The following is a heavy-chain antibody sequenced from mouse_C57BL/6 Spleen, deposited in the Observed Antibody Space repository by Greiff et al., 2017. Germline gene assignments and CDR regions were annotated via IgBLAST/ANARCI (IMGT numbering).Heavy chain of an antibody. CDR1: GYTFTSYW. D-gene: IGHD2-1*01. V-gene: IGHV1-53*01. Sequence: VQLQQPGTELVKPGASVKLSCKASGYTFTSYWMHWVKQRPGQGLAWIGNINPSNGGTNYNEKFKSKATLTVDKSSSTAYMQLSSLTSEDSAVYYCARGDIYFGGFAYWGQGTLVTVSA. CDR2: INPSNGGT. J-gene: IGHJ3*01. CDR3: ARGDIYFGGFAY.